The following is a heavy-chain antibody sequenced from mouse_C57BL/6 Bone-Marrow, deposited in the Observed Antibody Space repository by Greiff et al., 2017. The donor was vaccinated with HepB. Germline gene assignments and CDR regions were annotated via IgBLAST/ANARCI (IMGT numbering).Heavy chain of an antibody. CDR2: IDPENGDT. J-gene: IGHJ2*01. CDR1: GFNIKDDY. V-gene: IGHV14-4*01. D-gene: IGHD3-3*01. Sequence: EVQRVESGAELVRPGASVKLSCTASGFNIKDDYMHWVKQRPEQGLEWIGWIDPENGDTEYASKFQGKATITADTSSNTAYLQLSSLTSEDTAVYYCTTRRDSYGGRGTTLTVSA. CDR3: TTRRDSY.